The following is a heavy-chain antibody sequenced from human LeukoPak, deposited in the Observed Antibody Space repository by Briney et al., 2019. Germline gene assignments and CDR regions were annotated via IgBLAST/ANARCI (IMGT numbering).Heavy chain of an antibody. CDR2: ISSSSSTI. D-gene: IGHD2-2*02. J-gene: IGHJ3*02. V-gene: IGHV3-48*01. CDR1: GFTFSSYS. CDR3: AKEGTYCSSTSCYMGGYDAFDI. Sequence: GGSLRLSCAASGFTFSSYSMNWVRQAPGKGLEWVSYISSSSSTIYYADSVKGRFTISRDNSKNTLYLQMNSLRAEDTAVYYCAKEGTYCSSTSCYMGGYDAFDIWGQGTMVTVSS.